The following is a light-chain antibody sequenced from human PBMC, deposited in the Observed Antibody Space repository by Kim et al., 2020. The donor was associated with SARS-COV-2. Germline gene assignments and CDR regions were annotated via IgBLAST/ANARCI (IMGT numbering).Light chain of an antibody. J-gene: IGKJ3*01. CDR3: QQFYSPPPT. CDR1: QTISNS. V-gene: IGKV4-1*01. CDR2: WAS. Sequence: VSLGERATIKCKSSQTISNSLAGYQQRPGQPPNLLITWASTRESGVPDRFSGSGSGTDFTLTISSLQAEDVAVYYCQQFYSPPPTFGPGTKVDIK.